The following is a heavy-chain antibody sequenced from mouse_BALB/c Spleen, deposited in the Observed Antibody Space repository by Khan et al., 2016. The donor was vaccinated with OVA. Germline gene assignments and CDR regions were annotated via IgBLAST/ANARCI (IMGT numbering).Heavy chain of an antibody. CDR1: GFNIKDYY. CDR3: SRSSDEAWFSY. CDR2: LDPENGNT. V-gene: IGHV14-1*02. J-gene: IGHJ3*01. Sequence: VQLQQSGAELVRPGALVKLSCKTSGFNIKDYYMHWVKQRPEQGLEWIGWLDPENGNTIYDPKFQGRASITADTPSNTAYLQLSSLTYEDTAVYYCSRSSDEAWFSYWGQGTLVTVSA.